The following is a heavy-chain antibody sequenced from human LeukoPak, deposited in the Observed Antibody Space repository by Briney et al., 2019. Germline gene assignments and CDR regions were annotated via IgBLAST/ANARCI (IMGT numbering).Heavy chain of an antibody. J-gene: IGHJ5*02. V-gene: IGHV4-61*02. D-gene: IGHD2-2*01. CDR3: ARDTSYCTSTSCHFNWFDP. CDR2: IYTSGST. Sequence: TTSETLSLTCTVSGGSISSGSHYWSWIRQPAGKGLEWIGRIYTSGSTNYNPSLKSRVTIAVDTSKNQFSLKLSSVTAADTAVYYCARDTSYCTSTSCHFNWFDPWGQGTLVTVSS. CDR1: GGSISSGSHY.